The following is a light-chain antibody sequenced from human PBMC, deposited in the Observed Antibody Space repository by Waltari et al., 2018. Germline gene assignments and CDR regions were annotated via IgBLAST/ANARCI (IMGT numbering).Light chain of an antibody. V-gene: IGLV1-44*01. Sequence: QSVLTQPPSVSGAPGQRVTMSCSGSAPTIADHLVNWYQQLPGTAPKLLIYRSDQRPSGVPDRFSASKSGTSASLTISGLRSEDEADYYCAAWDDSLNGRWVFGGGTKVTVL. CDR2: RSD. J-gene: IGLJ3*02. CDR1: APTIADHL. CDR3: AAWDDSLNGRWV.